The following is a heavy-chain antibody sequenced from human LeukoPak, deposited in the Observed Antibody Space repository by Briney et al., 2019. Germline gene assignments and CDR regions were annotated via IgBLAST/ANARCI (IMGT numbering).Heavy chain of an antibody. V-gene: IGHV4-39*07. D-gene: IGHD3-9*01. CDR3: ARDVYDILTGYYHSGDY. CDR2: IYYSGST. CDR1: GGSISSSSYY. J-gene: IGHJ4*02. Sequence: SSETLSLTCTVSGGSISSSSYYWGWIRQPPGKGLEWIGSIYYSGSTYYNPSLKSRVTISVDTSKNQFSLKLSSVTAADTAVYYCARDVYDILTGYYHSGDYWGQGTLVTVSS.